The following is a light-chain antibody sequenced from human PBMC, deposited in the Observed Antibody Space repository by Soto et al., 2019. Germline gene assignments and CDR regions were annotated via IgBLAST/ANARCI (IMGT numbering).Light chain of an antibody. V-gene: IGLV2-14*01. J-gene: IGLJ3*02. CDR1: SSDVGGHNY. Sequence: QSVLSQPASVSGSPGQSITISCTGTSSDVGGHNYVSWYQQHPGKAPKLLIYEVTNRPAGVSYRFSASKSGNTASLAISELQAEDEADYYCLSYTSSGAQVFGGGTKLTVL. CDR3: LSYTSSGAQV. CDR2: EVT.